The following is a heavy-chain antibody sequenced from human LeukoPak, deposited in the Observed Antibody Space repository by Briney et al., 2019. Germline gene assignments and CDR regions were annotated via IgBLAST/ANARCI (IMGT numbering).Heavy chain of an antibody. CDR1: GFTFSSYS. D-gene: IGHD2-15*01. CDR2: ISSSSSSTI. CDR3: ARDSGWAKRIGYFDY. V-gene: IGHV3-48*01. J-gene: IGHJ4*02. Sequence: GGSLRLSCAASGFTFSSYSMNWVRQAPGKGLEWVSYISSSSSSTIYYADSVKGRFTISRDNAKNSLYLQMNSLRAEDTAVYYCARDSGWAKRIGYFDYWGQGTLVTVSS.